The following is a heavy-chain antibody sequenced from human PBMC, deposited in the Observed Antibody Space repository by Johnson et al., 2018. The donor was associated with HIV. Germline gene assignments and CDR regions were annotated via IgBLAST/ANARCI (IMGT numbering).Heavy chain of an antibody. CDR1: GFTVNSNY. Sequence: VQLVESGGGLVQPGGSLRLSCAASGFTVNSNYINWVRQAPGKGLECVSGIYSGGRTYYADSVKGRFTTSRDNSKNTLYLQMNSLRAEDTAVYYCAKDWSRTVGATLGPGAFDIWGQGTMVTVSS. D-gene: IGHD1-26*01. CDR2: IYSGGRT. CDR3: AKDWSRTVGATLGPGAFDI. V-gene: IGHV3-66*01. J-gene: IGHJ3*02.